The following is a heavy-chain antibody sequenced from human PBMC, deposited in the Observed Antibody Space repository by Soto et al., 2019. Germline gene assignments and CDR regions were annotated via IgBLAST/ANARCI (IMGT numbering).Heavy chain of an antibody. CDR1: GFTFSSYA. V-gene: IGHV3-23*01. D-gene: IGHD3-16*01. CDR2: ISGNGDIT. CDR3: LKDGGEFNFDS. Sequence: GGSLRLSCAASGFTFSSYAMSWVRQAPGKGLEWVSAISGNGDITIYADSVKGRFTISRDNSKNTLYLQMSSLRADDTAVYYCLKDGGEFNFDSRGQGALVTVSS. J-gene: IGHJ4*02.